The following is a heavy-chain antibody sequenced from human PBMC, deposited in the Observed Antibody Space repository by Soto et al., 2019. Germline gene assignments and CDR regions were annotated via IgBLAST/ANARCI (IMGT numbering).Heavy chain of an antibody. CDR3: ARSGSGGYSFDY. Sequence: GASVKVSCKASGYTFTSYAMHWVRQAPGQRLEWMGWINAGNGNTKYSQKFQGRVTITRDTSASTAYMELSSLRSEDTAVYYCARSGSGGYSFDYSGPGTLVTVSS. CDR2: INAGNGNT. CDR1: GYTFTSYA. D-gene: IGHD3-10*01. V-gene: IGHV1-3*01. J-gene: IGHJ4*02.